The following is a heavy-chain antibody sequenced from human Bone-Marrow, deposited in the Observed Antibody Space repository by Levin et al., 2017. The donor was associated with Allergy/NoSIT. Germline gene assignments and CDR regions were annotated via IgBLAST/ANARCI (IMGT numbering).Heavy chain of an antibody. Sequence: PGGSLRLSCAASGFSFSSFWMAWVRQASGKGLEWLAILREDRGEEYYVDSVRGRFTISRDNAKNSVYLEMNSLRGEDTALYYCVRGSGFLLDYWGRGTLVTVSS. CDR1: GFSFSSFW. J-gene: IGHJ4*02. V-gene: IGHV3-7*04. D-gene: IGHD6-19*01. CDR3: VRGSGFLLDY. CDR2: LREDRGEE.